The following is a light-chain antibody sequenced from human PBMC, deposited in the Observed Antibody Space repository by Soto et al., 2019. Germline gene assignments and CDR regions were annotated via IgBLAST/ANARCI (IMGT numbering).Light chain of an antibody. CDR2: AAS. CDR1: QSITTF. CDR3: QQGCSTPYT. Sequence: DIQMTQSPPSLYASVGDRVTITCRASQSITTFLNWYKQTPGEAPQLLIFAASSLHKCVSARISGSGSGPEFTPTISSLLREDYAAYYCQQGCSTPYTLGPGTKLQVK. J-gene: IGKJ2*01. V-gene: IGKV1-39*01.